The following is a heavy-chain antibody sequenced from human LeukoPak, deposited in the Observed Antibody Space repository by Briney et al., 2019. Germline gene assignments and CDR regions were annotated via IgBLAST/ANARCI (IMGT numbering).Heavy chain of an antibody. D-gene: IGHD5-18*01. J-gene: IGHJ4*02. CDR1: GGTFSSYA. V-gene: IGHV1-69*13. CDR2: IIPIFGTA. CDR3: ARSDRGYSYSPRDY. Sequence: SVKVSCKASGGTFSSYAISWVRQAPGQGLEWVGGIIPIFGTANYAQKFQGRVTITADESTSTAYMELSSLGSEDTAVYYCARSDRGYSYSPRDYWGQGTLVTVSS.